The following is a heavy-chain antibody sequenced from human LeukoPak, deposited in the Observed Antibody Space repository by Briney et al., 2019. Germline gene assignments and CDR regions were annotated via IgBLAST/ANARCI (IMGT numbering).Heavy chain of an antibody. Sequence: GGSLRLSCAASGFTFSSYAMSWVRQAPGKGLEWVSGISGSGGSTYYADSVKGRLTISRDNSKNTVYLQMNSLRAEDTAVYYCAKGGAVAVHFDAFDIWGQGTMVTVSS. J-gene: IGHJ3*02. V-gene: IGHV3-23*01. CDR3: AKGGAVAVHFDAFDI. CDR2: ISGSGGST. D-gene: IGHD6-19*01. CDR1: GFTFSSYA.